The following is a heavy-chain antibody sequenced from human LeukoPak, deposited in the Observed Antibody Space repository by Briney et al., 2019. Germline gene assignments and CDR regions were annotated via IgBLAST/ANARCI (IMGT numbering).Heavy chain of an antibody. J-gene: IGHJ4*02. CDR3: AKKGCSSIRCYINY. D-gene: IGHD2-2*02. Sequence: GGSLRLSCAASGFTFSTYAMSWVRQAPGKGLEWVSAISDSGDSTSYAGSVKGRFSISRDNSKNTLYLQMNSLRADDTAVYHCAKKGCSSIRCYINYWGQGTLVSVSS. CDR2: ISDSGDST. CDR1: GFTFSTYA. V-gene: IGHV3-23*01.